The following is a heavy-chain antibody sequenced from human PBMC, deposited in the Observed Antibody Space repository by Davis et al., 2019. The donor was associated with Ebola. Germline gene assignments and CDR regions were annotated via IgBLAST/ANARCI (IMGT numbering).Heavy chain of an antibody. V-gene: IGHV3-15*01. Sequence: PGGSLRLSCVASRFPFTNAWMSWVRQAPGKGLEWVGRIRSKADGGTADYAAPVKGRFTISRDFSTNTLNLQMNSLKIEDTGIYYCAIGDSGSRLEYWGQGALVTVSS. J-gene: IGHJ4*02. CDR2: IRSKADGGTA. D-gene: IGHD1-26*01. CDR1: RFPFTNAW. CDR3: AIGDSGSRLEY.